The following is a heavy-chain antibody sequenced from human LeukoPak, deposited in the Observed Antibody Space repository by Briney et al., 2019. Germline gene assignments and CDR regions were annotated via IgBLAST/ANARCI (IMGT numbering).Heavy chain of an antibody. Sequence: PSETLSLTCAVYGGSFSGYYWSWIRQPPGKGLEWIGEINHSGSTDYNPSLKSRVTISVDTSKNQFSLKLSSVTAADTAVYYCARSDYGGNSDLNAFDIWGQGTMVTVSS. CDR2: INHSGST. V-gene: IGHV4-34*01. CDR1: GGSFSGYY. D-gene: IGHD4-23*01. J-gene: IGHJ3*02. CDR3: ARSDYGGNSDLNAFDI.